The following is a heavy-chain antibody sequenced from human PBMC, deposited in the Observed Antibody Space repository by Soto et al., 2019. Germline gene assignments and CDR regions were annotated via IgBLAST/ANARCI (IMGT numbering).Heavy chain of an antibody. CDR2: ISAHNGYT. CDR3: ARQDRYDILTGYYLNWFDP. D-gene: IGHD3-9*01. Sequence: ASVKVSCKASGYTLTTYAITWVRQAPGQGLEWMGWISAHNGYTNYAQKLQGRVTMTTDTSTSTAYMELRSLRSDDTAVYYCARQDRYDILTGYYLNWFDPWGQGTLVTVSS. V-gene: IGHV1-18*01. CDR1: GYTLTTYA. J-gene: IGHJ5*02.